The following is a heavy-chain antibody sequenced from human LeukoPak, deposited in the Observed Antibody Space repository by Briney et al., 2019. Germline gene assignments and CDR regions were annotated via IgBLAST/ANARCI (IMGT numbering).Heavy chain of an antibody. J-gene: IGHJ4*02. D-gene: IGHD6-19*01. CDR1: GYSISSGYY. Sequence: PSETLSLACTASGYSISSGYYWGWVRQPPGKGLEWIGSIYHSGSTYYNPSLKSRVTISVDTSKNQFSLKLSSVTAADTAVYYCAREQWLVRLGRPQHAWVDYWGQGTLVTVSS. CDR2: IYHSGST. V-gene: IGHV4-38-2*02. CDR3: AREQWLVRLGRPQHAWVDY.